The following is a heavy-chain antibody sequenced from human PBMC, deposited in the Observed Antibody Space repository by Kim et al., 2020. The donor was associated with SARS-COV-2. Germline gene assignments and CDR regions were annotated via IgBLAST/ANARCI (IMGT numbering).Heavy chain of an antibody. V-gene: IGHV3-48*03. CDR2: ISSSGSTI. Sequence: GGSLRLSCAASGFTFSSYEMNWVRQAPGEGLEWVSYISSSGSTIYYADSVKGRFTISRDNAKNSLYLQMNSLRAEDTAVYYCATGEGSSDIRPYGMDVWGQGTTVTVSS. D-gene: IGHD6-25*01. CDR1: GFTFSSYE. J-gene: IGHJ6*02. CDR3: ATGEGSSDIRPYGMDV.